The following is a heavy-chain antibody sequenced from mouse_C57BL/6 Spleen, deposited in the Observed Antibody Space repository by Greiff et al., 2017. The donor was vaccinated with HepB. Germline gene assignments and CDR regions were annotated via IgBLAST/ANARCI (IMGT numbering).Heavy chain of an antibody. CDR2: IYPRSGNT. CDR3: ARRFYYYGSSPFSYFDY. D-gene: IGHD1-1*01. J-gene: IGHJ2*01. Sequence: VQLQQSGAELARPGASVKLSCKASGYTFTSYGISWVKQRTGQGLEWIGEIYPRSGNTYYNEKFKGKATLAADKSSSTAYIELRSLTSEDSAVYFCARRFYYYGSSPFSYFDYWGQGTTLTVSS. V-gene: IGHV1-81*01. CDR1: GYTFTSYG.